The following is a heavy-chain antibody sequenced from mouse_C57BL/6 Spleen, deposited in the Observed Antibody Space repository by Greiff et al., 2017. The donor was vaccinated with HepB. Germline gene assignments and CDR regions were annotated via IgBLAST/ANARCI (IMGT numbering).Heavy chain of an antibody. V-gene: IGHV1-62-2*01. J-gene: IGHJ2*01. CDR1: GYTFTEYT. CDR2: FYPGSGSI. Sequence: VQGVESGAELVKPGASVKLSCKASGYTFTEYTIHWVKQRSGQGLEWIGWFYPGSGSIKYNEKFKDKATLTADKSSSTVYMELSRLTSEDSAVYFCARHVYYSNYDHYFDYWGQGTTLTVSS. CDR3: ARHVYYSNYDHYFDY. D-gene: IGHD2-5*01.